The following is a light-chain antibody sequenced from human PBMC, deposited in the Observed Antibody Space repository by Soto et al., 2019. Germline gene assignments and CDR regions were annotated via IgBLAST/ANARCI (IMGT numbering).Light chain of an antibody. V-gene: IGKV1-33*01. J-gene: IGKJ2*01. Sequence: DIQMTQSPSSLSASVGDRVTITCQASQYISNYLNWYQQKPGKAPKLLIYDASNLETGVPSRFSGSGSGTDFTFTISRRQPEDIATYYCQQYDNLPPYPFGQGTKLEIK. CDR2: DAS. CDR1: QYISNY. CDR3: QQYDNLPPYP.